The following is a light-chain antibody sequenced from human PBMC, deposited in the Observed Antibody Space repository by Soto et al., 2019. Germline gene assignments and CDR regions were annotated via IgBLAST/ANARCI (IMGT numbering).Light chain of an antibody. CDR3: CSYAGSYTYV. J-gene: IGLJ1*01. CDR2: DVN. Sequence: QSGLTQPRSVSGSPGQSVTISCPGTSRDVGYYKYVSWYQQHPGKAPKLMIYDVNKRPSGVPDRFSGSKSDNTASLTISGLQTEDEADYYCCSYAGSYTYVLGTGTKVTVL. CDR1: SRDVGYYKY. V-gene: IGLV2-11*01.